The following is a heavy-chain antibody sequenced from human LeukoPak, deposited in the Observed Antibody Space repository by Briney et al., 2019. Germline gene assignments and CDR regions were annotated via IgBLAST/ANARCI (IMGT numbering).Heavy chain of an antibody. CDR1: GGSISSYY. J-gene: IGHJ4*02. D-gene: IGHD5-24*01. CDR3: ARGGGRGDGYKIPLSY. Sequence: PSETLSLTCTVSGGSISSYYWSWIRQPPGKGLEWIGYIYYSGSTNYNPSLKSRVTISVDTSKNQFSLKLSSVTAADTAVYYCARGGGRGDGYKIPLSYWGQGTLVTVSS. V-gene: IGHV4-59*01. CDR2: IYYSGST.